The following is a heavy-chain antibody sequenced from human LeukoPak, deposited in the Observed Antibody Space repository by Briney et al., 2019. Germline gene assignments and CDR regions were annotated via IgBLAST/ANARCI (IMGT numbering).Heavy chain of an antibody. Sequence: SETLSLTCTVSGGSISSYYWSWIRQPAGKGLEWIGRIYTSGSTNYNASLKSRVSMSVDTSKNHFSLKLSSVTAADTAVFYFARENSGSHREFDYLGQGTLVTVSS. CDR2: IYTSGST. CDR1: GGSISSYY. J-gene: IGHJ4*02. CDR3: ARENSGSHREFDY. V-gene: IGHV4-4*07. D-gene: IGHD1-26*01.